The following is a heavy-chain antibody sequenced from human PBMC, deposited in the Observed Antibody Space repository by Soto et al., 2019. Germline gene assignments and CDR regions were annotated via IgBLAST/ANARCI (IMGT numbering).Heavy chain of an antibody. CDR2: IDPRDSYT. D-gene: IGHD1-1*01. Sequence: PGESLKISCKGSGYSFTSYWISWVRQMPGKGLGWMGRIDPRDSYTKYSPSFQGHVTISADKSISTAYLQWSSLKASDTAMYYCASNKNWNYYYGMDVWGQGPTVTVYS. CDR1: GYSFTSYW. V-gene: IGHV5-10-1*01. J-gene: IGHJ6*02. CDR3: ASNKNWNYYYGMDV.